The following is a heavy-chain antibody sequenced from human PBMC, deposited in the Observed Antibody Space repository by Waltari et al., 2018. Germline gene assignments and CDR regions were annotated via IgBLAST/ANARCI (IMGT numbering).Heavy chain of an antibody. CDR2: ISYDGSNK. Sequence: QVQLVESGGGVVQPGRSLRLSCAASGFTFSSYAMHWVRQAPGKGLEWVAVISYDGSNKYYADSVKGRFTISRDNSKNTLYLQMNSLRAEDTAVYYCARDTGEQLGLDYWGQGTLVTVSS. D-gene: IGHD6-6*01. J-gene: IGHJ4*02. V-gene: IGHV3-30-3*01. CDR1: GFTFSSYA. CDR3: ARDTGEQLGLDY.